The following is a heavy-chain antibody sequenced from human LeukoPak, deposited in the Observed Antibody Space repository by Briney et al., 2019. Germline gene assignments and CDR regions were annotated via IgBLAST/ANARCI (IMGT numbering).Heavy chain of an antibody. J-gene: IGHJ6*03. V-gene: IGHV3-74*01. Sequence: GGSLRLSCAASGFTFTSHWMQWLRQTPGKALVGVSRINSDGSSTNYADYVEGRFTISRDNAKNTVYLQMNSLRADDTSVYYCARDRYYYYMDVWGKGTTVTVSS. D-gene: IGHD2-15*01. CDR3: ARDRYYYYMDV. CDR2: INSDGSST. CDR1: GFTFTSHW.